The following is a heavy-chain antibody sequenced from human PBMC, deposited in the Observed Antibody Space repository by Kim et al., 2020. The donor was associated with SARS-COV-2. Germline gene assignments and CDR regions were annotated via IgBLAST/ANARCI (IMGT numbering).Heavy chain of an antibody. Sequence: GGSLRLSCTASGFTFSRSWMYWVRQAQGEGLVWVSRIGGDGSSTTYADSVKGRFTISRDNAKNTLYLQMNSLRAEDTAVYYCFAPGPEGSWGQGTLVTVSS. V-gene: IGHV3-74*01. CDR2: IGGDGSST. CDR3: FAPGPEGS. CDR1: GFTFSRSW. J-gene: IGHJ5*02.